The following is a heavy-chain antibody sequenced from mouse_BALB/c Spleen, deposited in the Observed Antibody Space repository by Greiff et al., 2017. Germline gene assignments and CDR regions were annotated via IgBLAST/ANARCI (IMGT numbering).Heavy chain of an antibody. D-gene: IGHD2-1*01. CDR3: ARSRGYDNYYFDY. Sequence: QVQLKQSAAELARPGASVKMSCKASGYTFTSYTMHWVKQRPGQGLEWIGYINPSSGYTEYNQKFKDKTTLTADKSSSTAYMQLSSLTSEDSAVYYCARSRGYDNYYFDYWGQGTTLTVSS. CDR1: GYTFTSYT. V-gene: IGHV1-4*02. J-gene: IGHJ2*01. CDR2: INPSSGYT.